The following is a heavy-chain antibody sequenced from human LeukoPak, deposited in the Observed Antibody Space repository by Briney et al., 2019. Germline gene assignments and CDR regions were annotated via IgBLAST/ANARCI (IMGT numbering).Heavy chain of an antibody. Sequence: PGGSLRLSCAASGFTFSSYTMNWVRQPPGKGLEWVSNIGTSSTTIYYADSVKGRFTISRDNAKNSLYLQMNNLRAEDTAVYYCARDRRYFDTGGLGGPDYWGQGTLITVSS. J-gene: IGHJ4*02. V-gene: IGHV3-48*01. CDR1: GFTFSSYT. D-gene: IGHD2-8*02. CDR2: IGTSSTTI. CDR3: ARDRRYFDTGGLGGPDY.